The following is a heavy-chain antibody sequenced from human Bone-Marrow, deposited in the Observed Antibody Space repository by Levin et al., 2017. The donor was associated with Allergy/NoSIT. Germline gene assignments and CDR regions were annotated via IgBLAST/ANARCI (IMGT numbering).Heavy chain of an antibody. CDR1: GFTFSSFW. CDR2: IDNDGTVT. D-gene: IGHD3-9*01. J-gene: IGHJ6*02. V-gene: IGHV3-74*01. Sequence: HPGGSLRLSCAASGFTFSSFWMHWVRQLPGKGLVWVSRIDNDGTVTDYADSVKGRFTISRDNAKNTLYLQMNSLRAEDTAVYYCASTLYDILTGLYGVDVWGQGTTVTVAS. CDR3: ASTLYDILTGLYGVDV.